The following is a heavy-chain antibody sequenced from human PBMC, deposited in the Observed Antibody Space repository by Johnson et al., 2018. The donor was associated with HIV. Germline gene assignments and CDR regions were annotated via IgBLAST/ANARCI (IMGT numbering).Heavy chain of an antibody. J-gene: IGHJ3*02. D-gene: IGHD6-19*01. Sequence: QVQLVESGGGVVQPGRSLRLSCAASGFTFSSYAMHWVRQAPGKGLEWVAVISYDGNNKYYADSVKGRFTISRDNSKNTLYLQMNSLRAEDTAVYYCARGEYSSGWSNTFDIWGQGTIVTVSS. V-gene: IGHV3-30-3*01. CDR3: ARGEYSSGWSNTFDI. CDR2: ISYDGNNK. CDR1: GFTFSSYA.